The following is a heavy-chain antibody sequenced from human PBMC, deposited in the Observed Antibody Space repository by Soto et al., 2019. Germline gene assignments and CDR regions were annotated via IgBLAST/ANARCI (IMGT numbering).Heavy chain of an antibody. CDR1: GGTFSSYA. Sequence: QVQLVQSGAEVKKPGSSVKVSCKASGGTFSSYAISWVRQAPGQGLEWMGGIIPIFGTANYAQKFQGRVTITADESTSTAYMELSSLRSEDTAVYYCARVEVHDYVWGSYRHYNWFDPWGQGTLVTVSS. CDR3: ARVEVHDYVWGSYRHYNWFDP. J-gene: IGHJ5*02. CDR2: IIPIFGTA. D-gene: IGHD3-16*02. V-gene: IGHV1-69*01.